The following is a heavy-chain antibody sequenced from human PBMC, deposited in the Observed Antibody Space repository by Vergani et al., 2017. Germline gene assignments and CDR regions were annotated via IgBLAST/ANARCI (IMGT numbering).Heavy chain of an antibody. D-gene: IGHD3-22*01. CDR3: AKGDSSGYYLYYFDY. Sequence: VQLVESGGGLVQPGGSLRLSCAASGFTFSSYGMHWVRQAPGKGLEWVAVISYDGSNTYYADSVKGRFTISRDNSKNTLYLQMNSLRAEDTAVYYCAKGDSSGYYLYYFDYWGQGTLVTVSS. J-gene: IGHJ4*02. CDR2: ISYDGSNT. V-gene: IGHV3-30*18. CDR1: GFTFSSYG.